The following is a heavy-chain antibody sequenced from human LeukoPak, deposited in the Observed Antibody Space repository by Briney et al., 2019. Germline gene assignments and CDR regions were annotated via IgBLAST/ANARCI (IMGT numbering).Heavy chain of an antibody. CDR3: ARDYYGSRSSSFDP. Sequence: VKVSCKASGYTFTGYYMHWVRQAPGQGLEWMGWINPNSGGTNYAQKFQGRVTMTRDTSISTAYMELSRLRSEDTAVYYCARDYYGSRSSSFDPWGQGTLVTVSS. CDR2: INPNSGGT. V-gene: IGHV1-2*02. J-gene: IGHJ5*02. D-gene: IGHD3-10*01. CDR1: GYTFTGYY.